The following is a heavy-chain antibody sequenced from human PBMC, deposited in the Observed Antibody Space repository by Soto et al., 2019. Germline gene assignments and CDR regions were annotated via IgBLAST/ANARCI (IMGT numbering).Heavy chain of an antibody. J-gene: IGHJ6*02. Sequence: QVQLQESGPGLVKPSQTLSLTCTVSGGSISSGGYYWSWIRQHPGKGLEWIGYIYYSGNTYYNPSIKSRLTISGYTSKNQFSIKLSSVTAADTAVYYCARVCGGDCHYGMDVWGQGTTVTVSS. CDR3: ARVCGGDCHYGMDV. CDR2: IYYSGNT. V-gene: IGHV4-31*03. CDR1: GGSISSGGYY. D-gene: IGHD2-21*02.